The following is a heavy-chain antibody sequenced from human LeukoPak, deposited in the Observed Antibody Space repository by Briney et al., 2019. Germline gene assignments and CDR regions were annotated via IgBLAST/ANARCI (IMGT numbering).Heavy chain of an antibody. CDR1: GGTFSSYA. V-gene: IGHV1-69*13. J-gene: IGHJ1*01. CDR3: ASELYDSSGYSLFAEYFQH. Sequence: ASVTVSCKASGGTFSSYAISWVRQAPGQGLEWMGGIIPIFGTANYAQKFQGRVTITADESTSTAYMELSSLRSEDTAVYYCASELYDSSGYSLFAEYFQHWGQGTLVTVSS. CDR2: IIPIFGTA. D-gene: IGHD3-22*01.